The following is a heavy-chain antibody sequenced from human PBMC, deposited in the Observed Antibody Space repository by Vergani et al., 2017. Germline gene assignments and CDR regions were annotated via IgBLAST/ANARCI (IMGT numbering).Heavy chain of an antibody. J-gene: IGHJ5*02. Sequence: QVQLQESGPGLVKPSETLSLTCTVSGGSVSSGSYYWSWIRQPAGKGLEWIGYIYYSGSTNYNPSLKSRVTISVDTSKNQFSLKLSSVTAADTAVYYCARNADTTSWFYPWGQGTLVTVSS. D-gene: IGHD1-26*01. V-gene: IGHV4-61*10. CDR2: IYYSGST. CDR1: GGSVSSGSYY. CDR3: ARNADTTSWFYP.